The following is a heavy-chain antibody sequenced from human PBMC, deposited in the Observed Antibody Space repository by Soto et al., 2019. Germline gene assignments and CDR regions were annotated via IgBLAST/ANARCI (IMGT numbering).Heavy chain of an antibody. CDR1: GYNFTTFW. CDR2: IYPGDSET. Sequence: GESLKISCKGSGYNFTTFWIGWVRQVPGKGLEWMGIIYPGDSETKYSPDFEGQVTISADRSTNTAYLQWRSPRASDTAMYYCARLGFPGAIYFDSWGLGTLVTVSS. V-gene: IGHV5-51*01. J-gene: IGHJ4*02. CDR3: ARLGFPGAIYFDS.